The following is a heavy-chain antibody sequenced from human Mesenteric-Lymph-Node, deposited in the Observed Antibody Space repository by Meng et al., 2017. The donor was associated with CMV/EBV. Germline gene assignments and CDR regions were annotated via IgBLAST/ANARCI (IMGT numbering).Heavy chain of an antibody. CDR1: GFTFSDYY. Sequence: GESLKISCAASGFTFSDYYMSWIRQAPGKGLEWVSYISSSGSTIYYADSVKGRFTISRDNAKNSLYLQMNSLRAEDTAVYYCARDQVLYCSSTSCYQGMDVWGQGTTVTVSS. D-gene: IGHD2-2*01. J-gene: IGHJ6*02. CDR3: ARDQVLYCSSTSCYQGMDV. V-gene: IGHV3-11*01. CDR2: ISSSGSTI.